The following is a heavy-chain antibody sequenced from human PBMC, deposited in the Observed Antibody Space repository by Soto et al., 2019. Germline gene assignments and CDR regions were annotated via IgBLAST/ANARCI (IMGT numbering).Heavy chain of an antibody. CDR3: ARDVDYTVDY. V-gene: IGHV1-3*01. J-gene: IGHJ4*02. Sequence: GASVKVSCKASGYTFTSYAMHWVRQAPGQRLEWMGWINAGNGNTKYSQKFQGRVAITRDTSASTAYMELRSLKSDDTALYYCARDVDYTVDYWGQGTMVTVSS. CDR1: GYTFTSYA. D-gene: IGHD4-4*01. CDR2: INAGNGNT.